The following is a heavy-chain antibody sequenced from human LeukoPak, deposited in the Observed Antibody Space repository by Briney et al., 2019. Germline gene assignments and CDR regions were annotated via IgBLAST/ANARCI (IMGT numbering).Heavy chain of an antibody. CDR3: AKTGYSSSWFDY. J-gene: IGHJ4*02. CDR2: ISASGGNT. CDR1: GLTFSSYA. Sequence: GGSLRLDCAASGLTFSSYAMSWVRQAPGKGLEWPSAISASGGNTYYADSVKGRFTISRDNSKNTLYLQMNSLRAGDTAVYYCAKTGYSSSWFDYWGQGTLVTVSS. D-gene: IGHD6-13*01. V-gene: IGHV3-23*01.